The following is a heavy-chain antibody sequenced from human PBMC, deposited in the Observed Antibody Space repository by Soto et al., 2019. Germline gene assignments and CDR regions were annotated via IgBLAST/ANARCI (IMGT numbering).Heavy chain of an antibody. CDR3: ARGVYGMDV. Sequence: GGSLRLSCAAYSTYGMTWVRQAPGKGLEWVPTISSGGDRTYVADSVKGRFTLSRDNSKNTVFLQMSSLRVEDTAVYYCARGVYGMDVWGHGTTVTVSS. V-gene: IGHV3-23*01. J-gene: IGHJ6*02. CDR2: ISSGGDRT. CDR1: STYG.